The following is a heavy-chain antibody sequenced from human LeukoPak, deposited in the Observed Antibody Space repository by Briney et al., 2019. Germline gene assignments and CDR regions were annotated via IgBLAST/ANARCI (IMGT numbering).Heavy chain of an antibody. Sequence: ASVKVSCKASGYTFTGYYMHWVRQAPGQGLEWMGWISAYNGNTNYAQKLQGRVTMTTDTSTSTAYLELRSLRSDDTAVYYCARDSHDYSNWFDPWGQGTLVTVSS. D-gene: IGHD3-16*01. J-gene: IGHJ5*02. CDR1: GYTFTGYY. CDR3: ARDSHDYSNWFDP. V-gene: IGHV1-18*04. CDR2: ISAYNGNT.